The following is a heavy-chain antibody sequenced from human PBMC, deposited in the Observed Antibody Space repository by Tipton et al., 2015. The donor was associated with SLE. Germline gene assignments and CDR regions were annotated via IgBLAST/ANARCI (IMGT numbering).Heavy chain of an antibody. D-gene: IGHD2-21*01. J-gene: IGHJ1*01. CDR3: ARDPYCAGDCFPEYSHY. V-gene: IGHV3-30*04. Sequence: SLRLSCAASGFTFSSYAMHWVRQAPGKGLEWVALISHDGNKKYYTESVKGRFTISRDDSTNTVYLQMDSLRTEDTALYYCARDPYCAGDCFPEYSHYWGQGTLVTVSS. CDR2: ISHDGNKK. CDR1: GFTFSSYA.